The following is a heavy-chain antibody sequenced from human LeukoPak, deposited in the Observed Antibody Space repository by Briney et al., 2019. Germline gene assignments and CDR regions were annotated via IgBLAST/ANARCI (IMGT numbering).Heavy chain of an antibody. Sequence: ASVKVSCKASGYTFTSYGISWVRQAPGQGLEWMGWISAYNGNTNYAQKLQGRVTMTTDTSTSTAYMELRSLRSDDTAVYYCAILYYDSSGYYLNQLWGQGTLVTVSS. CDR1: GYTFTSYG. V-gene: IGHV1-18*01. D-gene: IGHD3-22*01. J-gene: IGHJ4*02. CDR3: AILYYDSSGYYLNQL. CDR2: ISAYNGNT.